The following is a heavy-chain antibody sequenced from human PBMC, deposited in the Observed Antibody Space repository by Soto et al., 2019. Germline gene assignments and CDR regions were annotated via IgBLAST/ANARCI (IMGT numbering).Heavy chain of an antibody. D-gene: IGHD6-13*01. CDR3: ARIGASGTTTDSFDY. CDR1: GYTFTSYA. V-gene: IGHV1-3*01. Sequence: QVQLVQSGAEVKKPGASVKVSCKASGYTFTSYAMHWVRQAPGQRLEWMGWINAGNGNTKYSQKFRGTVTITRDTSASTAYMELSSLRSEDTAVYYCARIGASGTTTDSFDYWGQGTLVTVSS. J-gene: IGHJ4*02. CDR2: INAGNGNT.